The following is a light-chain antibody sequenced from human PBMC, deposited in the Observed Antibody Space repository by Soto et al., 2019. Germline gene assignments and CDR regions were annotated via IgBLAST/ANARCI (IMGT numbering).Light chain of an antibody. CDR3: SLDTSSSTFYV. CDR1: SSDVGGYNY. Sequence: QSVLTQPASVSGSPVQSSSISCTGTSSDVGGYNYVSWYQQHPGKAPKLMIYDVSNRPSEVSNRFSGSKSGNTASLTISGLQAEDEADYYCSLDTSSSTFYVFGTVTKVTVL. V-gene: IGLV2-14*01. CDR2: DVS. J-gene: IGLJ1*01.